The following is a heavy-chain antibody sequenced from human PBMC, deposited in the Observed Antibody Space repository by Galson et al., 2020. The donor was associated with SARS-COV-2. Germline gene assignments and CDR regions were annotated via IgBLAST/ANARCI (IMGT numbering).Heavy chain of an antibody. V-gene: IGHV1-8*01. CDR1: GYTFTNYE. CDR2: MNPKSGNT. CDR3: VGLMIRGVQGP. J-gene: IGHJ5*02. Sequence: ASVHVSCQASGYTFTNYEINWVRQATGQGLEWMGWMNPKSGNTDYAQKFQGRVTMTRDTSISTAYMELNSLRSEDTAVYYCVGLMIRGVQGPWGQGTLITVSS. D-gene: IGHD3-10*01.